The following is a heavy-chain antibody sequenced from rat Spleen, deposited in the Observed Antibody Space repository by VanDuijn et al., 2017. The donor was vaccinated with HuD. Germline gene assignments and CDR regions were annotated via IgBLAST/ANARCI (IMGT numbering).Heavy chain of an antibody. D-gene: IGHD1-11*01. Sequence: QVQLKESGPGLMQPSQTLSLTCTVSGFSLSSYGVIWVRQPPGKGLEWVGTIWSGGNTDYNSALRSRLSISRDTSKNQVFLKMNSLQTDDTGTYFCARSYGGYSQHWFVYWGQGTLVTVSP. V-gene: IGHV2-15*01. CDR3: ARSYGGYSQHWFVY. CDR1: GFSLSSYG. J-gene: IGHJ3*01. CDR2: IWSGGNT.